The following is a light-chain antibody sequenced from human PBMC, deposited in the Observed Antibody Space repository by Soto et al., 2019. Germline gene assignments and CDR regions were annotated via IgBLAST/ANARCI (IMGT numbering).Light chain of an antibody. CDR2: EVI. V-gene: IGLV2-14*01. CDR3: TSYTGSSTYV. J-gene: IGLJ1*01. CDR1: SSDVGGYNY. Sequence: QPVLTQPASVSGSPGQSITISCTGTSSDVGGYNYVSWYQQYPGKAPKLMIYEVINRPSGVSNRFSGSKSGNTASLTISGLQAEDEADYYCTSYTGSSTYVFGTGTKVTVL.